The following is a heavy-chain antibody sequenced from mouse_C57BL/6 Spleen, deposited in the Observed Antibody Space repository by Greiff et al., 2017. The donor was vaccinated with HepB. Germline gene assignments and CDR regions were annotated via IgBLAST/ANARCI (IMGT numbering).Heavy chain of an antibody. Sequence: EVQVVESEGGLVQPGSSMKLSCTASGFTFSDYYMAWVRQVPEKGLEWVANINYDGSSTYYLDSLKSRFIISRDNAKNILYLQMSSLKSEDTATYYCARDNYDDYDGYWYFDVWGTGTTVTVSS. CDR1: GFTFSDYY. CDR3: ARDNYDDYDGYWYFDV. CDR2: INYDGSST. V-gene: IGHV5-16*01. D-gene: IGHD2-4*01. J-gene: IGHJ1*03.